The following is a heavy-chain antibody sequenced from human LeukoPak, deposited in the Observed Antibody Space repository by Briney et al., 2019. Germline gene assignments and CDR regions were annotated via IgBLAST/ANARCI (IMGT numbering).Heavy chain of an antibody. Sequence: GGSLRLSCAASGFTFSSYAMHWVRQAPGKGLEWVTVISYDGSNKYYADSVKGRFTISRDNSKNTLYLQMNSLRAEDTAVYYCAKDLYDSSGLSPDYGMDVWGQGTTVTVSS. V-gene: IGHV3-30-3*01. J-gene: IGHJ6*02. CDR2: ISYDGSNK. D-gene: IGHD3-22*01. CDR3: AKDLYDSSGLSPDYGMDV. CDR1: GFTFSSYA.